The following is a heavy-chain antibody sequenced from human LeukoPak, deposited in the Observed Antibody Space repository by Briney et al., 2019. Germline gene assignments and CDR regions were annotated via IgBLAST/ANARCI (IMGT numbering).Heavy chain of an antibody. V-gene: IGHV3-21*01. D-gene: IGHD3-10*01. CDR3: ASRRYYGSGSPHY. J-gene: IGHJ4*02. CDR1: GFTLTSYS. CDR2: ISSSSSYI. Sequence: GGPLRLSCAASGFTLTSYSMNWVRQAPGKGLEWGSSISSSSSYIYYADSVKGRFTISRDNAKNSLYLQMNSLRAEDTAVYYCASRRYYGSGSPHYWGQGTLVTVSS.